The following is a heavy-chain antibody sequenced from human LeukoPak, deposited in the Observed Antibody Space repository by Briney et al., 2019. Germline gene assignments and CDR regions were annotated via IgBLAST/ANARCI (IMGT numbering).Heavy chain of an antibody. CDR3: ARRLYYFDY. CDR1: GGSMSSSSYY. CDR2: IYYSGST. V-gene: IGHV4-39*01. D-gene: IGHD2-8*01. J-gene: IGHJ4*02. Sequence: SETLCLTCTVSGGSMSSSSYYWGWIRQPPGKGLEWIGSIYYSGSTYYNPSLKSRVTISVDTSKNQFSLKLSSVTAADTAVYYCARRLYYFDYWGQGTLVTVSS.